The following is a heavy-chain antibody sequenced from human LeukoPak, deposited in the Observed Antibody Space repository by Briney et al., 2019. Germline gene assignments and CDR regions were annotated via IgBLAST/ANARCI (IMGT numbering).Heavy chain of an antibody. V-gene: IGHV4-34*01. D-gene: IGHD3-22*01. CDR1: GGSFSGYY. CDR2: INHSGST. CDR3: ASTMRYSRRSFDY. Sequence: SETLSLTCAVYGGSFSGYYWSWIRQPPGKGLEWIGEINHSGSTNYNPSLKSRVTISVDTSKNQFSLKLSSVTAADTAVYYCASTMRYSRRSFDYWGQGTLVTVSS. J-gene: IGHJ4*02.